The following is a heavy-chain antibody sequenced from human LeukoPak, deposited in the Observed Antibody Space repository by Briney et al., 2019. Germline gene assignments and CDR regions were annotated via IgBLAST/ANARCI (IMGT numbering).Heavy chain of an antibody. CDR3: ARIRDGYNSYFFYGMDV. CDR2: IIALFGTA. V-gene: IGHV1-69*01. CDR1: GGTFSSYA. J-gene: IGHJ6*02. D-gene: IGHD5-24*01. Sequence: ASVNVSCTASGGTFSSYAISWVRQAPGQGLEWMGGIIALFGTANYAQKFQGRLTITADESTSTAYMELSSLRSEDTAVYYCARIRDGYNSYFFYGMDVWGQGTTVTVSS.